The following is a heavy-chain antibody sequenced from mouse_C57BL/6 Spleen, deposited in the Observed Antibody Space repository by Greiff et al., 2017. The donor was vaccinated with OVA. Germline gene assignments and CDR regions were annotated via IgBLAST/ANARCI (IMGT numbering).Heavy chain of an antibody. D-gene: IGHD2-1*01. CDR1: GYAFTNYL. CDR2: INPGSGGT. J-gene: IGHJ2*01. CDR3: ARGGIYYGNYGFDY. V-gene: IGHV1-54*01. Sequence: QVQLQQSGAELVRPGTSVKVSCKASGYAFTNYLIEWVKQRPGQGLEWIGVINPGSGGTNYNEKFKGKATLTADKSSSTAYMQLSSLTSEDSAVDFCARGGIYYGNYGFDYWGQGTTLTVSS.